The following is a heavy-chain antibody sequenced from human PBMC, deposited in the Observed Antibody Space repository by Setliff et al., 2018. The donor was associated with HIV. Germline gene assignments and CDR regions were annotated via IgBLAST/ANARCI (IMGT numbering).Heavy chain of an antibody. D-gene: IGHD3-3*02. CDR1: GFSLSSSGVV. V-gene: IGHV2-5*02. J-gene: IGHJ6*03. CDR2: IYWDDDK. CDR3: AHILQDPPSHFYYYFYMDV. Sequence: SGPTLVNPTQTLTLTCTVSGFSLSSSGVVVGWIRQPPGKALEWLALIYWDDDKRYSPSLKSRLTITKDTSKNQVVLTMTNMDPVDTATYYCAHILQDPPSHFYYYFYMDVWGKGTTVTVSS.